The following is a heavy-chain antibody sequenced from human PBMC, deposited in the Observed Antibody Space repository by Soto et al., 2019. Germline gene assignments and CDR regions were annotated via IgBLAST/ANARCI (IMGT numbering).Heavy chain of an antibody. CDR1: GFTFSSYA. CDR3: GRDGEWSIAEPRSIGG. V-gene: IGHV3-30-3*01. D-gene: IGHD6-6*01. J-gene: IGHJ4*02. Sequence: GGSLRLSCAASGFTFSSYAMHWVRQAPGKGLEWVAVISYDGSNKYYADSVKGRFTISRDNSKNTLYLQMNSLRAEDTAVYYCGRDGEWSIAEPRSIGGWGQGTLITVSS. CDR2: ISYDGSNK.